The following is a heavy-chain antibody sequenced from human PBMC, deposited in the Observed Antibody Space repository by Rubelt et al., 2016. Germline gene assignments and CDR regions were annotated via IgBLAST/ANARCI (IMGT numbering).Heavy chain of an antibody. CDR1: GFTFSDHC. Sequence: GGSLRLSCAASGFTFSDHCMSWVRQAPGKGLEWVANINQDGSEKKYVDSVKGRFTISRDNAKNSLFLQMSSLRAEDTAVYYCARAPQVYCSYGLEVWGQGAVVTVSS. V-gene: IGHV3-7*03. D-gene: IGHD5/OR15-5a*01. CDR3: ARAPQVYCSYGLEV. J-gene: IGHJ3*01. CDR2: INQDGSEK.